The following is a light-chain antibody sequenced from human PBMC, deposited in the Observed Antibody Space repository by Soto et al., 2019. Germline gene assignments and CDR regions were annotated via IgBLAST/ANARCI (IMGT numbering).Light chain of an antibody. CDR2: SNY. V-gene: IGLV1-44*01. Sequence: QSVLTQPPSASGTPGQRVSISCSGSSSNIGSNSVNWYQHLPGTAPKLLIYSNYQRPSGVPDRISGSKSGTAASLAISGLQSEAEADYYCATWDDSLSGPVFGTGTKVTVL. J-gene: IGLJ1*01. CDR1: SSNIGSNS. CDR3: ATWDDSLSGPV.